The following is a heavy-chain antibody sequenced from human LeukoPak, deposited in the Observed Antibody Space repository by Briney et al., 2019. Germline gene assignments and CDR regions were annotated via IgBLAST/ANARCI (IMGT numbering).Heavy chain of an antibody. CDR3: ARDSSVAGVDY. V-gene: IGHV4-59*01. Sequence: SETLSLTCTVSGGSISSYYWSWIRQPPGKGLEWIGYIYYSGSTNYNPSLKSRVTISVDTSKNQFSLKLSSVTAADTAVYYCARDSSVAGVDYWGQGTLVTVSS. J-gene: IGHJ4*02. CDR1: GGSISSYY. CDR2: IYYSGST. D-gene: IGHD6-19*01.